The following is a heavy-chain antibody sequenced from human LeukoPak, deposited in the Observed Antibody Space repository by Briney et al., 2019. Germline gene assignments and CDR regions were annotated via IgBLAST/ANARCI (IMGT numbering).Heavy chain of an antibody. Sequence: GGSLRLSCAASRFTVSSNYMNWVRQAPGKGLEWVSVIYSGGSAYYADSVKGRFTISRDNFKNTLYLQMNSLRAEDTAVYYCARGNQYYFDYWGQGTLATVSS. CDR1: RFTVSSNY. D-gene: IGHD4-23*01. V-gene: IGHV3-53*01. CDR2: IYSGGSA. J-gene: IGHJ4*02. CDR3: ARGNQYYFDY.